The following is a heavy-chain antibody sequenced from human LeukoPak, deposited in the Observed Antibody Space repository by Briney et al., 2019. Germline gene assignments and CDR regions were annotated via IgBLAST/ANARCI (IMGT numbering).Heavy chain of an antibody. CDR1: GGSISSGDYS. J-gene: IGHJ5*02. CDR2: IFHSGST. V-gene: IGHV4-30-2*01. Sequence: PSQTLSLTCAVSGGSISSGDYSWSWIRQPPGKGLEWIGYIFHSGSTYYNPSLKSRVTISVDRSKNQFSLTLSSVTAPDTAVYYCARDYYDSSDYYSAGFDPWGQGTLVTVSS. D-gene: IGHD3-22*01. CDR3: ARDYYDSSDYYSAGFDP.